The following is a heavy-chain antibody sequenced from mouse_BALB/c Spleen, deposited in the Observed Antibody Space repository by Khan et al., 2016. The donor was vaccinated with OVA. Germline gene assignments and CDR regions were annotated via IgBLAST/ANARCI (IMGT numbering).Heavy chain of an antibody. CDR3: TRSGYANPFAY. V-gene: IGHV1S81*02. CDR1: GYTFSSYY. CDR2: INPTNGGT. Sequence: VQLQESGAELVKPGASVKLSCKASGYTFSSYYMYWVKQRPGQGLEWIGGINPTNGGTNFNEKFKTKATLNVEKSSSTAYMQLSSLTSEDSAVYYGTRSGYANPFAYWGQGTLVTVSA. D-gene: IGHD2-10*02. J-gene: IGHJ3*01.